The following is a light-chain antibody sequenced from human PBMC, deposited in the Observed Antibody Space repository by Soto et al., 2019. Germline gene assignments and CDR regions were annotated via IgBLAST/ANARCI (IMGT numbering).Light chain of an antibody. CDR1: SSDVGGHNY. Sequence: QSALTQPASVSGSTGQSITISCTGTSSDVGGHNYVSWYQQHPGTAPKLMIYEVTNRPSGVSNRFSGSKSGNTASLTISGLQAEDEADYYCSSYTSSTTLDVVFGGGTQLTVL. V-gene: IGLV2-14*01. CDR2: EVT. CDR3: SSYTSSTTLDVV. J-gene: IGLJ2*01.